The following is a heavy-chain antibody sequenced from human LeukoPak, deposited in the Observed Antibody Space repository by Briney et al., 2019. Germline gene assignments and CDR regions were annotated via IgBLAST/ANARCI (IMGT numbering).Heavy chain of an antibody. V-gene: IGHV3-23*01. CDR3: AKALGWPWCFDL. CDR1: GFTFSSYA. J-gene: IGHJ2*01. CDR2: IIGSGGST. D-gene: IGHD4-23*01. Sequence: GGSLRLSCAASGFTFSSYAMSWVRQAPGEGLDWVSAIIGSGGSTYYADSVKGRFTISRDNSKNTLYLLMNSLRAEDTAVYYCAKALGWPWCFDLWGRGTLVTVSS.